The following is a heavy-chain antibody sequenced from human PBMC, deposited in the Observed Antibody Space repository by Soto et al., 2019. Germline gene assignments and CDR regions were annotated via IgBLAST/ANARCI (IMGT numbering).Heavy chain of an antibody. CDR3: ARALRYCSSTACYFAFDI. CDR1: GFTIGDYA. CDR2: IRSKAYGGTT. J-gene: IGHJ3*02. D-gene: IGHD2-2*01. V-gene: IGHV3-49*03. Sequence: GGSLRLSCTASGFTIGDYAMSWFRQAPRKGQEWGGLIRSKAYGGTTEYAASVKGRFTISRDDSKSIAYMQMKNLKTEDTAVYYCARALRYCSSTACYFAFDIWGRGTLVTVSS.